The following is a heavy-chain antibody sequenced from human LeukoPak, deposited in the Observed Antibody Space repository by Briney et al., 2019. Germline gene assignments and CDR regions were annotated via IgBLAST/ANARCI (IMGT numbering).Heavy chain of an antibody. J-gene: IGHJ4*02. D-gene: IGHD5-12*01. CDR3: VNLGYSD. CDR1: GFSFSAAW. V-gene: IGHV3-7*01. CDR2: IKNDGSDK. Sequence: PGGSLRLSCEASGFSFSAAWMTWVRQAPGKGLEWVATIKNDGSDKYYVDSVNGRFTLTRDNAKNSVYLQMNSLRVEDTAVYYCVNLGYSDGGQGTLVTVSS.